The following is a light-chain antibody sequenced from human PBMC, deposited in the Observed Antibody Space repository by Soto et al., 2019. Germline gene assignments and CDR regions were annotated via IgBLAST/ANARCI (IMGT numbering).Light chain of an antibody. CDR3: QQRSDWPST. Sequence: EIVLTQSPAPLSLSPGERATLSCRASQSVGTYFAWYQQKPGQAPRLLIYDSSNRATGIPARFSGSGSGTDFTLTISSLEPEDCALYYCQQRSDWPSTFGGGTKVEIK. CDR1: QSVGTY. CDR2: DSS. V-gene: IGKV3-11*01. J-gene: IGKJ4*01.